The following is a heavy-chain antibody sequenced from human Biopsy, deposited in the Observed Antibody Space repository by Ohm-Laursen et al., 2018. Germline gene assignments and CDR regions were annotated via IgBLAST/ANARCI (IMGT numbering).Heavy chain of an antibody. CDR3: ALGGGSYVNFDY. D-gene: IGHD1-26*01. CDR1: GCSISNYF. V-gene: IGHV4-59*01. CDR2: FRFEDRT. Sequence: SETLSLTCSVSGCSISNYFWTWIRQPPGKGLEWIGYFRFEDRTSYNSSLKSRVTISADTSKNQFSLRLSSVTAADTAVYYCALGGGSYVNFDYWGQGTLVTVSS. J-gene: IGHJ4*02.